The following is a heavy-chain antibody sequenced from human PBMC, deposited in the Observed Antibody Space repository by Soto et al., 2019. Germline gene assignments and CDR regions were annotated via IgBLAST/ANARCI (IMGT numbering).Heavy chain of an antibody. CDR3: ARIFVVITATLDAFDV. J-gene: IGHJ3*01. CDR2: ISSGSSYT. D-gene: IGHD2-15*01. Sequence: SGGSLRLSCAASGFIFSDYYMGWIRQAPGKGLEWISLISSGSSYTNYADSVKGRFTISRDNAKNSLYLQMNSLRADDAAVYFCARIFVVITATLDAFDVWGQGTKVTVSS. CDR1: GFIFSDYY. V-gene: IGHV3-11*06.